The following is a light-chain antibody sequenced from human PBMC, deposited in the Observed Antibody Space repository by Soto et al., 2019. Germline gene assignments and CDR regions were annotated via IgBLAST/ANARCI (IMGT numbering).Light chain of an antibody. CDR1: QSIKSW. J-gene: IGKJ4*01. V-gene: IGKV1-5*03. Sequence: DIQLTQSPSTLSASVGDRVTITCRASQSIKSWLAWYQQKPGEAPKLLIYKASTLGSGGPSRFSGSASGTEFTLTINSLQPDDFAMYYCQQYNSYSWLSFGGGTKVDI. CDR3: QQYNSYSWLS. CDR2: KAS.